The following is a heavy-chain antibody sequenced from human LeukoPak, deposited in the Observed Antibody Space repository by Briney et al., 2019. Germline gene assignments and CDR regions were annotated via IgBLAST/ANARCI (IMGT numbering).Heavy chain of an antibody. CDR3: ARESAAGDDAFDI. D-gene: IGHD6-13*01. V-gene: IGHV1-2*04. J-gene: IGHJ3*02. CDR1: GYTFTGYY. CDR2: INPNSGGT. Sequence: ASVKVSCKASGYTFTGYYMHWVRQAPGQGLEWMGRINPNSGGTNYAQKFQGWVTMTRDTSISTAYMELSRLRSDDTAVYYCARESAAGDDAFDIWGQGTMVTVSS.